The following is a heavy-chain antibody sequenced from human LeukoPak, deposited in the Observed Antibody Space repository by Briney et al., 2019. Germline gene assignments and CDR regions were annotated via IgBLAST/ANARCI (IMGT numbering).Heavy chain of an antibody. CDR3: AKGDCGGDCYFFEY. CDR1: GFTLSSYN. J-gene: IGHJ4*02. Sequence: PGGSLRLSCAASGFTLSSYNMNWVRQAPGKGLEWVAVITYDGSATYYADSVKGRFTISRDNSKNTLYMQMNSLRPEDTAIYYCAKGDCGGDCYFFEYWGQGTLVTVSS. CDR2: ITYDGSAT. D-gene: IGHD2-21*02. V-gene: IGHV3-30*18.